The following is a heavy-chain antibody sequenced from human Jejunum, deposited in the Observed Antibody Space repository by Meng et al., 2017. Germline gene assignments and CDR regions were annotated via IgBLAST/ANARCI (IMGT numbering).Heavy chain of an antibody. Sequence: ESLNTPWQGSGYHFGIYCIGWVRQMPGKGLEWMGIIYPDDSETKYSPSFQGQVTISADKSISAAYLQWSSLKAADAAIYYCARGGYGNYYFEYWGQGTLVTVSS. V-gene: IGHV5-51*01. CDR3: ARGGYGNYYFEY. CDR2: IYPDDSET. J-gene: IGHJ4*02. D-gene: IGHD5-18*01. CDR1: GYHFGIYC.